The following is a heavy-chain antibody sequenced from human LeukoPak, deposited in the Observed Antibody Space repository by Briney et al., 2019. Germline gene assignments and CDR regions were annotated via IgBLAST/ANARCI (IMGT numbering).Heavy chain of an antibody. J-gene: IGHJ5*02. CDR1: GYTFTGYY. Sequence: GASVKVSCKASGYTFTGYYMHWVRQAPGQGLEWMGWINPNSGGTNYAQKFQGRVTMTSDTSISTVYMELSGLTSDDTAIYYCARDDPLSGWGLDPWGQGTLVTVSS. V-gene: IGHV1-2*02. CDR2: INPNSGGT. CDR3: ARDDPLSGWGLDP. D-gene: IGHD6-19*01.